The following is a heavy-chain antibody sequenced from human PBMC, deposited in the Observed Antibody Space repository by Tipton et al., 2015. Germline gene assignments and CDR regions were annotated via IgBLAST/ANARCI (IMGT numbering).Heavy chain of an antibody. CDR3: ARDPSRLGVQGYLDY. CDR1: GFAFDDYA. J-gene: IGHJ4*02. CDR2: INWNSAVI. V-gene: IGHV3-9*01. Sequence: SLRLSCAASGFAFDDYAMHWVRQVPGKGLEWVSSINWNSAVIGYADSVKGRFTISRDNSKNTLYLQMNSLRAGDTAVYYCARDPSRLGVQGYLDYWGQGAPVTVSS. D-gene: IGHD3-16*01.